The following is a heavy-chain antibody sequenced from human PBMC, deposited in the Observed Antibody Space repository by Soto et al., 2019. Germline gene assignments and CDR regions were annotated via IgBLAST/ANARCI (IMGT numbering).Heavy chain of an antibody. CDR1: GCTFTSYD. J-gene: IGHJ4*02. CDR3: ARGKVVVAATRPKIYYFDY. CDR2: MNPNSGNT. V-gene: IGHV1-8*01. Sequence: ASVKVSCKASGCTFTSYDIDWVRQATGQGLEWMGWMNPNSGNTGYAQKFQGRVTMTRNTSISTAYMELSSLRSEDTAVYYCARGKVVVAATRPKIYYFDYWGQGTLVTVSS. D-gene: IGHD2-15*01.